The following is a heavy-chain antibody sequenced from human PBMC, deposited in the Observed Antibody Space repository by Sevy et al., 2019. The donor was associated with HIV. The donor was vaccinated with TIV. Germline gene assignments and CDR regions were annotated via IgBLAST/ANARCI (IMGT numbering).Heavy chain of an antibody. V-gene: IGHV3-30*18. J-gene: IGHJ4*02. CDR3: AKDRALGQWLAFFDL. D-gene: IGHD6-19*01. CDR2: ISFDGTNK. Sequence: GGSLRLSCAVSGFMFSDFGMHWVRQAPGKGLEWVSVISFDGTNKDYADSVKGRFTISRDNSKNTLYLQMNSLSPEDTAVYYCAKDRALGQWLAFFDLRGQGTLVTVSS. CDR1: GFMFSDFG.